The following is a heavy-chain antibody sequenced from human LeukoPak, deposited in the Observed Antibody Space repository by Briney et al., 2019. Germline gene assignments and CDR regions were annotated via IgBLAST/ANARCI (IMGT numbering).Heavy chain of an antibody. CDR2: IYPGDSDT. Sequence: GESLKISCKASGYIFMNYWIGWVRQMPGKGLEWMGMIYPGDSDTRYNPSFQGQVTISADKSNSTAYLQWSGLKASDTAMYYCARGYIGTYYYGFDSWGQGTLVTVSS. CDR3: ARGYIGTYYYGFDS. D-gene: IGHD1-26*01. CDR1: GYIFMNYW. V-gene: IGHV5-51*01. J-gene: IGHJ4*02.